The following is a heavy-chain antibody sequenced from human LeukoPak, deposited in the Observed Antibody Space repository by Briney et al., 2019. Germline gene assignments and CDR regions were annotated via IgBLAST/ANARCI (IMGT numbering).Heavy chain of an antibody. V-gene: IGHV4-59*01. CDR1: VSSISIYD. CDR3: ARSISCTSTSCYAPDV. Sequence: SEILSLTCAVPVSSISIYDRTWIRQPPWQGLEWIEYIYYTGSTSYNPSLKSRVTMSIDTSKHQFSLNLSSVTAADTAVYYCARSISCTSTSCYAPDVWGQGTTVTVSS. J-gene: IGHJ6*02. CDR2: IYYTGST. D-gene: IGHD2-2*01.